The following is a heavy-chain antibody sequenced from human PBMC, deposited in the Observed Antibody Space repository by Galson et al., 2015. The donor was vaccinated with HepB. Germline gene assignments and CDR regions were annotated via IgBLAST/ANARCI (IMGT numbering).Heavy chain of an antibody. Sequence: SLRLSCAASGFTFSSYWMSWVRQAPGKGLEWVANIKQDGSEKYYVDSVKGRFTISRDNAKNSLYLQMNSLRAEDTAVYYCAREGGFGELWDRRSEEPGIDYWGQGTLVTVSS. CDR3: AREGGFGELWDRRSEEPGIDY. D-gene: IGHD3-10*01. J-gene: IGHJ4*02. CDR2: IKQDGSEK. V-gene: IGHV3-7*03. CDR1: GFTFSSYW.